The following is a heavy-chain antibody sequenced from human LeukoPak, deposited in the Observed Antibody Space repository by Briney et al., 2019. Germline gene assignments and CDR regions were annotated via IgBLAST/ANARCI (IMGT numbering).Heavy chain of an antibody. V-gene: IGHV1-2*06. D-gene: IGHD4-17*01. CDR3: ARGPSTTVTTSFWRY. Sequence: ASVKVSCKASGYTFTGYYMHWVRQAPGQGLEWMGRINPNSGGTNYAQKFQGRVTMTRDTSISTAYMELSRLRSEDTAVYYCARGPSTTVTTSFWRYWGQGTLVTVSS. CDR2: INPNSGGT. J-gene: IGHJ4*02. CDR1: GYTFTGYY.